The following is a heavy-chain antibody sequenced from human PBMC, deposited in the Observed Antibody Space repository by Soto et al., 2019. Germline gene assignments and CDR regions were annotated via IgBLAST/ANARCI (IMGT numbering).Heavy chain of an antibody. CDR2: IYYSGST. CDR3: ARGGDIVVVVAATYYYYGMDV. CDR1: GGSISSGGYY. D-gene: IGHD2-15*01. J-gene: IGHJ6*02. V-gene: IGHV4-31*03. Sequence: SETLSLTCTVSGGSISSGGYYWSWIRQHPGKGLEWIGYIYYSGSTYYNPSLKSRVTISVDTSKNQFSLKLSSLTAADTAVYDCARGGDIVVVVAATYYYYGMDVWGQGTTVTVSS.